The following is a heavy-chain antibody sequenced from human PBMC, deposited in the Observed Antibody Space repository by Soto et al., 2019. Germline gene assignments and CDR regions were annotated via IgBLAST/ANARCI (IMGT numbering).Heavy chain of an antibody. Sequence: XGSLRPAFAASGFTFSSYSMTWVRQAPGKGLEWVSSISSSSSYIYYADSVKGRFTISRDNAKNSLYLQMNSLRAEDTAVYYCAREIYSILGYYGMDVWGQGTTVTVSS. J-gene: IGHJ6*02. CDR2: ISSSSSYI. D-gene: IGHD4-4*01. CDR1: GFTFSSYS. V-gene: IGHV3-21*01. CDR3: AREIYSILGYYGMDV.